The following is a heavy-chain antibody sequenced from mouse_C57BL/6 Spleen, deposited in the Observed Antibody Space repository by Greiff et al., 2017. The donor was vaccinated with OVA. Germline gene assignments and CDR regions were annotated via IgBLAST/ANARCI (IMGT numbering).Heavy chain of an antibody. Sequence: LVESGAELVKPGASVKISCKASGYAFSSYWMNWVKQRPGKGLAWIGQIYPGDGDTNYNGKFKGKATLTADKSSSTAYMQLSSLTSEDSAVYFCARKTGTAMDYWGQGTSVTVSS. V-gene: IGHV1-80*01. D-gene: IGHD4-1*01. CDR3: ARKTGTAMDY. CDR2: IYPGDGDT. J-gene: IGHJ4*01. CDR1: GYAFSSYW.